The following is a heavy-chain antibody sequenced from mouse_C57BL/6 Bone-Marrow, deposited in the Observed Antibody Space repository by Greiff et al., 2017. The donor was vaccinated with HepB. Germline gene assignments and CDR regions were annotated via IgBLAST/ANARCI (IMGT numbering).Heavy chain of an antibody. V-gene: IGHV1-80*01. D-gene: IGHD1-1*01. CDR2: IYPGDGDT. CDR1: GYAFSSYW. J-gene: IGHJ1*03. Sequence: VKLMESGAELVKPGASVKISCKASGYAFSSYWMNWVKQRPGKGLEWIGQIYPGDGDTNYNGKFKGKATLTADKSSSTAYMQLSSLTSEDSAVYFCARGLITTVVARGYFDVWGTGTTVTVSS. CDR3: ARGLITTVVARGYFDV.